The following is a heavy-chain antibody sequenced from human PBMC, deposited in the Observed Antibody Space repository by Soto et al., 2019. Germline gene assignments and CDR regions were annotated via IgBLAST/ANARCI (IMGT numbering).Heavy chain of an antibody. Sequence: LILSSAASRYTFSSSAIPWFLQAPSQGLEWVAVISYDGSNKYYADSVKGRFTISRDNSKNTLYLQMNSLRAEDTAVYYCARDPFNRRAIPGAFDILVQGTLVTVFS. CDR3: ARDPFNRRAIPGAFDI. J-gene: IGHJ3*02. V-gene: IGHV3-30-3*01. CDR1: RYTFSSSA. D-gene: IGHD2-21*01. CDR2: ISYDGSNK.